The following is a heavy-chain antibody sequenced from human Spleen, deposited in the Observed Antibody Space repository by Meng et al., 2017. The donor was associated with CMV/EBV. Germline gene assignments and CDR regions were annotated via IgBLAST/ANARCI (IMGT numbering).Heavy chain of an antibody. Sequence: SCKASGGTFSSYAISWVRQAPGQGLDWVGGIIPIFGTANYAQKFQGRVTITTDESTSTAYMELSSLRSEDTAVYYCASSLSRYPEFDYWGQGTLVTVSS. J-gene: IGHJ4*02. CDR3: ASSLSRYPEFDY. CDR1: GGTFSSYA. CDR2: IIPIFGTA. V-gene: IGHV1-69*05. D-gene: IGHD1-1*01.